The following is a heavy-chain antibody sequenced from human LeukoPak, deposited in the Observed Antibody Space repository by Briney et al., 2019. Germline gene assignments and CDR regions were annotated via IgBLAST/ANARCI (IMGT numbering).Heavy chain of an antibody. CDR2: ISYEGSNK. V-gene: IGHV3-30*18. J-gene: IGHJ4*02. CDR3: AKKVAGDYGVDY. Sequence: GGSLRLSCAASGFTFSSYGMHWVRQAPGKGVEWVAVISYEGSNKYYADSVKGRFTISRDNSKHTLYLQMNSLRAEDTAVYYCAKKVAGDYGVDYWGQGTLVTVSS. D-gene: IGHD4-17*01. CDR1: GFTFSSYG.